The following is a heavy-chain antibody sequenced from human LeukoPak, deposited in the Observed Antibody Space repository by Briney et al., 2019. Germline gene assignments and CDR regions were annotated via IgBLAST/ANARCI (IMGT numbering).Heavy chain of an antibody. V-gene: IGHV3-21*04. D-gene: IGHD4/OR15-4a*01. CDR1: GFTFSDYS. Sequence: GGSLRLSCAASGFTFSDYSMNWVRQAPGRGLEWVSSISSYSSYIYYVDSVRGRFTISRDNSKNTLYLQMNSLRVEDTAVFCARDPGAFPYFFDNWGQGTLVTVSS. J-gene: IGHJ4*02. CDR2: ISSYSSYI. CDR3: ARDPGAFPYFFDN.